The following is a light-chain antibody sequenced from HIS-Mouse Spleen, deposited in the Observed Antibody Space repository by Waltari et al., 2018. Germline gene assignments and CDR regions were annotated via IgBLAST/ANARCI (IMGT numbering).Light chain of an antibody. Sequence: QSALTQPASGSGSPGQSITISCTATSSAVGRYNLVSWYQQHPGKAPKLMIYEGSKRPSGVSNRFSGSKSGNTASLTISGLQAEDEADYYCCSYAVSSTWVFGGGTKLTVL. CDR3: CSYAVSSTWV. CDR1: SSAVGRYNL. CDR2: EGS. J-gene: IGLJ3*02. V-gene: IGLV2-23*01.